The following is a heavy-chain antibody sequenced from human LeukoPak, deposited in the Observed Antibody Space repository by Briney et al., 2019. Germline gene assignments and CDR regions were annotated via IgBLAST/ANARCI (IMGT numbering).Heavy chain of an antibody. CDR2: INHSGST. CDR3: ARGIGYCSSTSCYGGWFDP. D-gene: IGHD2-2*01. CDR1: GGSFSGYY. V-gene: IGHV4-34*01. Sequence: SETLSLTCAVYGGSFSGYYWSWIRQPPGKGLEWIGEINHSGSTNYNPSLKSRVTISVDTSKNQFSLKLSSVDAADTAVYYCARGIGYCSSTSCYGGWFDPWGQGTLVTVSS. J-gene: IGHJ5*02.